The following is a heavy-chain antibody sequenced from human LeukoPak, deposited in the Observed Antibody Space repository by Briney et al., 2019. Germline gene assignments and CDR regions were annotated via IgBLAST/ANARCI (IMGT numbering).Heavy chain of an antibody. CDR1: GGSISSSSYY. Sequence: SETLSLTCTVSGGSISSSSYYWGWLRQPPGTGLEWLGSIYYSGSTYYNPSLKSRVTISVDTSKNQFSLKLSSVTAADTAVYYCARDWTGVLWFGEVAFDIWGQGTMVTVSS. CDR2: IYYSGST. J-gene: IGHJ3*02. V-gene: IGHV4-39*07. D-gene: IGHD3-10*01. CDR3: ARDWTGVLWFGEVAFDI.